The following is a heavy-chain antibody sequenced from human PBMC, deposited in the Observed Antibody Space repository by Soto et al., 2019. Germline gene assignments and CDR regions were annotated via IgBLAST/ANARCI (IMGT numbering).Heavy chain of an antibody. D-gene: IGHD3-3*01. V-gene: IGHV3-15*01. CDR2: IKSKTDGGTT. J-gene: IGHJ4*02. CDR3: TTDLDFWSGYYPLDY. CDR1: GFTFSNAW. Sequence: GGSLRLSCAASGFTFSNAWMSWVRQAPGKGLEWVGRIKSKTDGGTTDYAAPVKGRFTISRDDSKNTLYLQMNSLKTEDTAVYYCTTDLDFWSGYYPLDYWGQGTLVTSPQ.